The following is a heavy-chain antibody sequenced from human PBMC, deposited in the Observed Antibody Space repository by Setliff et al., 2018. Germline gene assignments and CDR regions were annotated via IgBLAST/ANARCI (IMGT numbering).Heavy chain of an antibody. CDR3: ARGGAEFGVHGPPHYYYGMAV. CDR2: VSAYNGNT. D-gene: IGHD3-10*01. Sequence: GASVKVSCKASGYTFTSYGISWVRQAPGQGLEGMGWVSAYNGNTNSAQKLQGRVTMTTDTSTSTAYMELRSLRAEDTALYYCARGGAEFGVHGPPHYYYGMAVWGQGTTVTVSS. V-gene: IGHV1-18*01. J-gene: IGHJ6*02. CDR1: GYTFTSYG.